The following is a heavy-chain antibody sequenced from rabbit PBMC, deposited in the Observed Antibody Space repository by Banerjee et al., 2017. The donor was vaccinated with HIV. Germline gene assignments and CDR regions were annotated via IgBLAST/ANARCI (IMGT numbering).Heavy chain of an antibody. Sequence: QEQLVESGGGLVQPEGSLTLTCTASGFSFSNKYVMCWVRQAPGKGLEWIGCINTNSGNTVYANWAKGRFTISKTSSTTVTLQMTSLTAADTATYFCARPGSTIYYFNLWGPGTLVTVS. CDR3: ARPGSTIYYFNL. CDR2: INTNSGNT. D-gene: IGHD4-2*01. CDR1: GFSFSNKYV. V-gene: IGHV1S45*01. J-gene: IGHJ4*01.